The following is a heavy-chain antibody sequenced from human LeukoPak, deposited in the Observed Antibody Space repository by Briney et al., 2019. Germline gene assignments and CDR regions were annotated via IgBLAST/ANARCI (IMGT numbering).Heavy chain of an antibody. Sequence: GGSLRLPCAASGFTFSSFDMNWVRQAPGKGLEWVSSISTSSRYIYYRDSVRGRFTISRDDAKNSLYLQMNSLRVEDTAVYYCARADCSGSTCYLRRSWFDPWGQGTLVTVSS. CDR3: ARADCSGSTCYLRRSWFDP. D-gene: IGHD2-2*01. CDR2: ISTSSRYI. V-gene: IGHV3-21*01. CDR1: GFTFSSFD. J-gene: IGHJ5*02.